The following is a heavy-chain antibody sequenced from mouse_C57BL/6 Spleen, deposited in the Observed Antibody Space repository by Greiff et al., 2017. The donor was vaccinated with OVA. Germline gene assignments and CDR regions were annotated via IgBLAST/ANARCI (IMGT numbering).Heavy chain of an antibody. D-gene: IGHD2-5*01. J-gene: IGHJ1*03. V-gene: IGHV1-74*01. CDR1: GYTFTSYW. CDR2: IHPSDSDT. Sequence: QVQLQQPGAELVKPGASVKVSCKASGYTFTSYWMHWVKQRPGQGLEWIGRIHPSDSDTNYNQKFKGKATLTVDKSSSTAYMQLSSLTSEDSAVYYCAMGVYYSNPHWYFDVWGTGTTVTVSS. CDR3: AMGVYYSNPHWYFDV.